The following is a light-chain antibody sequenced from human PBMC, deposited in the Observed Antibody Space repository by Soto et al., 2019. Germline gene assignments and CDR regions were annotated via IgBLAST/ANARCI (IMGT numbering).Light chain of an antibody. CDR3: QHLNTYPIT. CDR1: QDISTH. J-gene: IGKJ5*01. CDR2: AAS. V-gene: IGKV1-9*01. Sequence: IQLTQYPSSLSASVGDRVTISCRASQDISTHLAWFAQKPGRAPQLLIYAASTLHSGVPSRFSGSGSGTDFTLTISSLQPEDFATYYCQHLNTYPITFGPRTRLEI.